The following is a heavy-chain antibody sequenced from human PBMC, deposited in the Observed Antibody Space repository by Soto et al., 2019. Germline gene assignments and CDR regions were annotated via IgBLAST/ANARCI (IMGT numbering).Heavy chain of an antibody. V-gene: IGHV1-69*02. Sequence: QVQLVQSGAEVKKPGSSVKVSCKASGGTFSSYTISWVRQAPGQGLEWMGRIIPILGIANYAQKFQGRVTITADKSTSTAYMGLSSLRSEDTAVYYCARGIVVVPAAPYYYYGMDVWGQGTTVTVSS. CDR1: GGTFSSYT. D-gene: IGHD2-2*01. J-gene: IGHJ6*02. CDR2: IIPILGIA. CDR3: ARGIVVVPAAPYYYYGMDV.